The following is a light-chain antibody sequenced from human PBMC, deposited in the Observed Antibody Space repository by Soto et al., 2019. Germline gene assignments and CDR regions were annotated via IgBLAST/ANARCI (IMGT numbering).Light chain of an antibody. J-gene: IGLJ1*01. CDR2: GVS. CDR3: NSYAGSYYV. V-gene: IGLV2-14*01. CDR1: SSDVGAYNY. Sequence: QSALTQPASVSGSPGQSITISCTGTSSDVGAYNYVSWYQQYPGKAPKLMIYGVSNRPSGVSNLFSGSKSGNTASLTISGLQADDEADYYCNSYAGSYYVFGTGTKANV.